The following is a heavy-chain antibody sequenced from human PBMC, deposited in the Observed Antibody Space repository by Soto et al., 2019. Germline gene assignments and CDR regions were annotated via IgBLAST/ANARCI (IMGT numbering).Heavy chain of an antibody. CDR2: IYYSGIT. D-gene: IGHD3-22*01. CDR3: ARSNSGYYKWFDP. V-gene: IGHV4-39*01. J-gene: IGHJ5*02. CDR1: GDSISNSNYY. Sequence: SETLSLTCTVSGDSISNSNYYWGWIRQPPGKGLEWIANIYYSGITYYNPSLKSRVAISVDTSKNQFSLKLSSVTAADTAIYYCARSNSGYYKWFDPWGQGTLVTVSS.